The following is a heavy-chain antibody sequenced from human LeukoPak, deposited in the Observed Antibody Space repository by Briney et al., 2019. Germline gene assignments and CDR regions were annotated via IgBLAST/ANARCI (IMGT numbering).Heavy chain of an antibody. CDR1: GFTLSNYG. V-gene: IGHV3-48*03. CDR3: ARGLNPNY. CDR2: ISTSGSTV. J-gene: IGHJ4*02. Sequence: GGSLRLSCTVSGFTLSNYGLNWVRQAPGKGLEWVSYISTSGSTVNYADSVKGRFTISRDNAKNSLYLQMNSLRVDDTAVYYCARGLNPNYWGQGTLVTVSS.